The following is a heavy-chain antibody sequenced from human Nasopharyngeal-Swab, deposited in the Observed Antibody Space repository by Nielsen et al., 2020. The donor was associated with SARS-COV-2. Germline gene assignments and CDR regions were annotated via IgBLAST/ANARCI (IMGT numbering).Heavy chain of an antibody. CDR3: AGIARGYSYGYAL. CDR2: ISSSGSTI. J-gene: IGHJ4*02. V-gene: IGHV3-48*04. Sequence: GESLKISCAASGFTFSSYAMSWVRQAPGKGLEWVSYISSSGSTIYYADSVKGRFTISRDNAKNSLYLQMNSLRAEDTAVYYCAGIARGYSYGYALWGQGTLVTVSS. D-gene: IGHD5-18*01. CDR1: GFTFSSYA.